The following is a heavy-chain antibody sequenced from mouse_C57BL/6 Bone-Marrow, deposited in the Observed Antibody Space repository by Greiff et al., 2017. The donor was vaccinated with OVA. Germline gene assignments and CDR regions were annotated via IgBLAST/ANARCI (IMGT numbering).Heavy chain of an antibody. CDR3: TSYGNFDY. J-gene: IGHJ2*01. V-gene: IGHV14-4*01. CDR2: IDPENGGT. CDR1: GFNIKDDY. D-gene: IGHD2-1*01. Sequence: VQLKESGAELVRPGASVKLSCTASGFNIKDDYMHWVKQRPEQGLEWIGWIDPENGGTEYDSKFQGKATITAATSANTAYLQLISLTSEDTAVYYCTSYGNFDYWGQGTTLTVSS.